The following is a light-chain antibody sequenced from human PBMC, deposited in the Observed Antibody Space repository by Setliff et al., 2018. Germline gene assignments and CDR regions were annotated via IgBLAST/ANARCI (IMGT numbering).Light chain of an antibody. CDR3: SSYTSLSTRV. J-gene: IGLJ1*01. Sequence: QSALTQPASVSGSPGQSITISCAGTSSDVGAYSHVSWYQQYPGKAPKLMIFEVSNRPSGIPNRFSGSKSGNTASLSISGLQAEDEADYYCSSYTSLSTRVFGTGTKVTVL. CDR2: EVS. V-gene: IGLV2-14*01. CDR1: SSDVGAYSH.